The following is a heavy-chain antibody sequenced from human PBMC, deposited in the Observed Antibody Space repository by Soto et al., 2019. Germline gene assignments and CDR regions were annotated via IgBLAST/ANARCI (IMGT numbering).Heavy chain of an antibody. CDR2: INPNSGDT. Sequence: ASVKVSCKASGYPFTHYGITWVRQAPGQRLEWMGWINPNSGDTNYAQKFQGWVTMTRDTSITTAYMELSRLTADDTAVYYCARDRGYYDSSGYHYPYYFDYWGQGTLVTVSS. J-gene: IGHJ4*02. CDR1: GYPFTHYG. CDR3: ARDRGYYDSSGYHYPYYFDY. D-gene: IGHD3-22*01. V-gene: IGHV1-2*04.